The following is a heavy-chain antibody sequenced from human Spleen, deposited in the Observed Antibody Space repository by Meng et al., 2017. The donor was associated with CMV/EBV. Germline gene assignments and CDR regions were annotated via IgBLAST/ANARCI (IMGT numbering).Heavy chain of an antibody. Sequence: QVQPQQWGAGLLKPSETLSLTCAVYGGSFSGYYWSWIRQPPGKGLEWIGEINHSGSTNYNPSLKSRVTISVDTSKNQFSLKLSSVTAADTAVYYCASFDGYNNFDYWGQGTLVTVSS. CDR1: GGSFSGYY. CDR3: ASFDGYNNFDY. CDR2: INHSGST. D-gene: IGHD5-24*01. V-gene: IGHV4-34*01. J-gene: IGHJ4*02.